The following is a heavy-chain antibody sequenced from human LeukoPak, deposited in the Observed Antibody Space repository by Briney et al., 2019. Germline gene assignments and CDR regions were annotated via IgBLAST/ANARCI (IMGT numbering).Heavy chain of an antibody. Sequence: SETLSPTCTVSGGSISSYYWSWIRQPPGEGLEWIGYIYTSGSTNYNPSLKSRVTISVDTSKNQFSLKLSPVTAADTAVYYCARVEWPTSVTPGWYFDLWGRGTLVTVSS. V-gene: IGHV4-4*09. CDR2: IYTSGST. D-gene: IGHD3-3*01. CDR3: ARVEWPTSVTPGWYFDL. CDR1: GGSISSYY. J-gene: IGHJ2*01.